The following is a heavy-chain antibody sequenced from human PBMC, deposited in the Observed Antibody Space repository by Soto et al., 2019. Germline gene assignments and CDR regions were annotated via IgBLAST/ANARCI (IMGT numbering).Heavy chain of an antibody. CDR3: ARIYCSSTSCYDDFDY. CDR2: INAGNGNT. Sequence: QVQLVQSGAEVKKPGASVKVSCKASGYTFTSYAMHWVRQAPGQRLEWMGWINAGNGNTKYSQKFQGRVTITRDTSASTAYMELSSLRSEDTAVYYCARIYCSSTSCYDDFDYWGQGTLVTVSS. J-gene: IGHJ4*02. CDR1: GYTFTSYA. D-gene: IGHD2-2*01. V-gene: IGHV1-3*01.